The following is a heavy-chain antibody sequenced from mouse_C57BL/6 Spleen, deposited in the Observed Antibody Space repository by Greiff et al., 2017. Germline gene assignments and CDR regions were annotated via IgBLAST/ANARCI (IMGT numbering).Heavy chain of an antibody. CDR1: GYSITSGYD. V-gene: IGHV3-1*01. CDR2: ISYSGST. J-gene: IGHJ2*01. Sequence: EVQLQQSGPGMVKPSQSLSLTCTVTGYSITSGYDWHWIRHFPGNKLEWMGYISYSGSTNYNPSLKSRISITHDTSKNHFFLKLNSVTTEDTATYYCARAPGLYYFYYWGQGTTLTVSS. CDR3: ARAPGLYYFYY.